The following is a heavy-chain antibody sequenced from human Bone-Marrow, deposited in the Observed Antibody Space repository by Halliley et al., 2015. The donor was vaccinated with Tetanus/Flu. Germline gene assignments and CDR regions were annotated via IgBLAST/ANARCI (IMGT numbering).Heavy chain of an antibody. Sequence: EWMGWISGHNGNPKYAEKVQGRVTMTTDASTRTAYMEVRSLRSADTAVYFCARDRGSGVFGHWGRGTLVTVSS. V-gene: IGHV1-18*01. D-gene: IGHD1-26*01. CDR2: ISGHNGNP. CDR3: ARDRGSGVFGH. J-gene: IGHJ4*02.